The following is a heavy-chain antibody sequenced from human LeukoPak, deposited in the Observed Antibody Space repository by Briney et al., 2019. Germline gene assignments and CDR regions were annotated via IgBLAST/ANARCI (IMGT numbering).Heavy chain of an antibody. CDR1: GGSISSGTYY. CDR2: IYTSGST. CDR3: ARDYGGNAAFLDY. D-gene: IGHD4-23*01. V-gene: IGHV4-61*02. Sequence: SETLSLTFTVSGGSISSGTYYWGRIRPPPGKGLEGDGRIYTSGSTNYNPSLKSRVTMSLDTSKNQFSLKLSSVTAADTAVYYCARDYGGNAAFLDYWGQGTLVTVSS. J-gene: IGHJ4*02.